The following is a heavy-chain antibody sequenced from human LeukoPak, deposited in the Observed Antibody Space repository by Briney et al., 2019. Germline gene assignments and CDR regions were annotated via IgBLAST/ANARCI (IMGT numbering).Heavy chain of an antibody. Sequence: ASVKVSCKASGYTFTSYYMHWVRQAPGQGLEWMGIINPSGGSTSYAQKFQGRVTMTRDMSTSTVYMELSSLRSEDTAVYYCARGDRDYGDYRSPDYWGQGTLVTVSS. V-gene: IGHV1-46*01. D-gene: IGHD4-17*01. CDR1: GYTFTSYY. CDR3: ARGDRDYGDYRSPDY. CDR2: INPSGGST. J-gene: IGHJ4*02.